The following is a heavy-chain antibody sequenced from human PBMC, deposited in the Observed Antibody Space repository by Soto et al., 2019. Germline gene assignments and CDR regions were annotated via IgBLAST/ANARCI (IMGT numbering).Heavy chain of an antibody. Sequence: QLQLQESGSGLVKSSQTLSLTCAVSGGSISSGGYSWSWIRQPPGKGLEWIGYIDQSGGSYYNPSLKRRVTISVDSSKNQFSLNLSSVSAADTGLYYCARSGYIYGADAFDIWGQGTMVTVSS. CDR2: IDQSGGS. V-gene: IGHV4-30-2*01. D-gene: IGHD5-18*01. CDR1: GGSISSGGYS. J-gene: IGHJ3*02. CDR3: ARSGYIYGADAFDI.